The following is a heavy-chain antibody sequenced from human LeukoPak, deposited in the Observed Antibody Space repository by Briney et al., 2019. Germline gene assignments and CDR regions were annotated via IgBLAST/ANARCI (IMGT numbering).Heavy chain of an antibody. CDR1: DGSISSSLYY. V-gene: IGHV4-39*01. CDR3: ARQRNYDFGY. Sequence: SETLSLTCTVSDGSISSSLYYWAWIRPPPGKGLEWIGSIYSSGSTYYNPSLKTRVTISVDTSKKQFSLTLSSVTAADTAVYYCARQRNYDFGYWGQGTLVTVSS. CDR2: IYSSGST. D-gene: IGHD3-3*01. J-gene: IGHJ4*02.